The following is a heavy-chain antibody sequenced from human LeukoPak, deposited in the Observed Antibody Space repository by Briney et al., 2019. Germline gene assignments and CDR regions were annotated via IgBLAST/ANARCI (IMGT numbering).Heavy chain of an antibody. CDR1: GFTFSSYA. J-gene: IGHJ4*02. CDR2: GRRKVHGGTT. V-gene: IGHV3-49*04. Sequence: GGSLRLSXAASGFTFSSYAMSWVRQAPGKGLEWVGFGRRKVHGGTTEYAASVKGRFTISRDASKSIAYLQMNSLKTEDTAVYYCTRAGDGYLGALDYWGQGTLVTVSS. CDR3: TRAGDGYLGALDY. D-gene: IGHD5-24*01.